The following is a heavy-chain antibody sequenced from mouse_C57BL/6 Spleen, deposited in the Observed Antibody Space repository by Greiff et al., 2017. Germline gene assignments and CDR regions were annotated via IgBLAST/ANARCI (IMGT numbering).Heavy chain of an antibody. CDR1: GYSFTGYY. D-gene: IGHD2-10*02. V-gene: IGHV1-42*01. Sequence: EVQLQQSGPELVKPGASVKISCKASGYSFTGYYMNWVKQSPEKSLEWIGEINPSTGGTTYNQKFKAKATLTVAKSSSTAYMQLKSLTSEDSAVDYCARGGYGNSAWFAYWGQGTLVTVSA. J-gene: IGHJ3*01. CDR2: INPSTGGT. CDR3: ARGGYGNSAWFAY.